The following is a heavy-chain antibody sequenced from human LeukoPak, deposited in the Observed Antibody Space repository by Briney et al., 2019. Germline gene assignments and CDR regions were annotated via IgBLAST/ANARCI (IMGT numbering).Heavy chain of an antibody. CDR3: AKDLSRGATTNYFDY. CDR2: ISGSGGST. J-gene: IGHJ4*02. Sequence: GSLRLSCAASGFTFSYFAMSWVRQAPGKGLERVSAISGSGGSTYYADSVKGRFTISRDNSKNTLYLQMNSLRAEDTAVYYCAKDLSRGATTNYFDYWGQGTLVTVSS. V-gene: IGHV3-23*01. D-gene: IGHD1-26*01. CDR1: GFTFSYFA.